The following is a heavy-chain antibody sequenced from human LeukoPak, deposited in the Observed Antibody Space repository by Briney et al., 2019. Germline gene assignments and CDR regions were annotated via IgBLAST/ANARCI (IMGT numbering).Heavy chain of an antibody. D-gene: IGHD3-10*01. V-gene: IGHV3-48*01. J-gene: IGHJ6*02. CDR2: IGRSSSPI. CDR1: GFTFSTYS. Sequence: PGGSLRLSCAASGFTFSTYSMNWVRQAPGKGLEWVSYIGRSSSPIYYADSVKGRFTISRDNSRNTLYLQMNSLKVEDTAVFYCTKAAAGSGDYGMDVWGQGTTVTV. CDR3: TKAAAGSGDYGMDV.